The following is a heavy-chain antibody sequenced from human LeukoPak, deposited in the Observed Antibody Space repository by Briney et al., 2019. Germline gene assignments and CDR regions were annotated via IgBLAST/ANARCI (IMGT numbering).Heavy chain of an antibody. D-gene: IGHD4/OR15-4a*01. CDR3: ASSTMVNTATGWFDP. CDR2: SYNSGST. CDR1: GGSISSYY. V-gene: IGHV4-59*12. J-gene: IGHJ5*02. Sequence: SETLSLTCTVCGGSISSYYWSWVRQSPGKGLEWTGYSYNSGSTNYNPSLKSRVTMSVDTSKNQISLKLSSVTAADTAMYYCASSTMVNTATGWFDPWGQGTLVTVSS.